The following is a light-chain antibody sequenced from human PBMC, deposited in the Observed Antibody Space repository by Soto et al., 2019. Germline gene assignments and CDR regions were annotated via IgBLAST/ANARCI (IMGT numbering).Light chain of an antibody. CDR2: GAS. J-gene: IGKJ1*01. V-gene: IGKV3-20*01. Sequence: EIVLTQSPGTLSLSPGERATLSCRASQSVSTSYLAWYRQRPGQAPRLLIYGASSRATGVPDRFSGSGSATDFTLTISRLESEDFAVFYCQQYGSSPPTFGQGNKVEIK. CDR1: QSVSTSY. CDR3: QQYGSSPPT.